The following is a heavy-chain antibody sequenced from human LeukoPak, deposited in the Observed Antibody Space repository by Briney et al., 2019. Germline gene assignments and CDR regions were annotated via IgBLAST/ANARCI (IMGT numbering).Heavy chain of an antibody. V-gene: IGHV1-18*01. D-gene: IGHD3-16*01. J-gene: IGHJ4*02. CDR1: GYTFTSDV. CDR3: ARDLTSETYQGEY. Sequence: ASVKVSCKASGYTFTSDVISWVRQAPGQGLEWMGWISASKGNTNYAEKFQGRVTMTTDTSTSTAYMELRSLRSDDTAVYYCARDLTSETYQGEYWGQGTLVTVSS. CDR2: ISASKGNT.